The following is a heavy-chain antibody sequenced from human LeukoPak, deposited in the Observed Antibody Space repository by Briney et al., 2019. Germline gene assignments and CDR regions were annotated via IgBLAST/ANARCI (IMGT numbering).Heavy chain of an antibody. J-gene: IGHJ3*01. CDR1: GFIFSNHA. Sequence: PGGSLRLSRAASGFIFSNHAMSWVRQTPGKGLEWVSSMDTGGGTYYAASVKGQFTISRDNSKNTLYLQLNSLRAEDTAVYYCAKEGVDRRFALENWGQGTTVTVSS. CDR2: MDTGGGT. CDR3: AKEGVDRRFALEN. V-gene: IGHV3-23*01. D-gene: IGHD3-3*01.